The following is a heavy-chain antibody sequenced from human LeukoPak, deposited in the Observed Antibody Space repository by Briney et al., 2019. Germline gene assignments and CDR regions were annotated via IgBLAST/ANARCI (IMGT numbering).Heavy chain of an antibody. Sequence: GSPKISWKGSGYNFTSYLIGSGGPMPGKCLEWMGIIYPGDSDTRYSPSFQGQVTISADKSISTAYLQWSSLKASDTAMYYCATVAVAGNQGYWGQGTLVTVSS. CDR3: ATVAVAGNQGY. CDR2: IYPGDSDT. J-gene: IGHJ4*02. D-gene: IGHD6-19*01. CDR1: GYNFTSYL. V-gene: IGHV5-51*01.